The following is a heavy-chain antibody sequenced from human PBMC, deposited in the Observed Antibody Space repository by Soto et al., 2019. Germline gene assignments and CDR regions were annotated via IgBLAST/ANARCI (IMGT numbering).Heavy chain of an antibody. J-gene: IGHJ4*02. V-gene: IGHV1-46*01. D-gene: IGHD3-22*01. Sequence: ASVKVSCKASGYTFTSYYMHWVRQAPGQGLEWMGIINPSGGSTSYAQKFQGRGTMTRDTSTSTVYMELSSLRSEDTAVYYCARENSRYDSSGYYSPIFDYWGQGTLVTVSS. CDR2: INPSGGST. CDR1: GYTFTSYY. CDR3: ARENSRYDSSGYYSPIFDY.